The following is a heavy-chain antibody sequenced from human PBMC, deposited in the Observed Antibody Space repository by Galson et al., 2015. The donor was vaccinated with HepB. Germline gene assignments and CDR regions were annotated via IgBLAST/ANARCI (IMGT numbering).Heavy chain of an antibody. J-gene: IGHJ3*02. V-gene: IGHV1-18*04. CDR1: GSTFTSYG. CDR3: ARAQSMIVVVMDAFDI. CDR2: ISAYNGNT. Sequence: SVKVSCKASGSTFTSYGISWVRQAPGQGLEWMGWISAYNGNTNYAQKLQGRVTMTTDTSTSTAYMELRSLRSDDTAVYYCARAQSMIVVVMDAFDIWGQGTMVTVSS. D-gene: IGHD3-22*01.